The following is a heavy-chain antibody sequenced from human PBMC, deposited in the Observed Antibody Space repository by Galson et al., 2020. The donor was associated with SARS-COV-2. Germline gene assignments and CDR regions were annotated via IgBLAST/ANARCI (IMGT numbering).Heavy chain of an antibody. CDR2: ISGSGGST. D-gene: IGHD3-10*01. V-gene: IGHV3-23*01. CDR3: AKDTMVRGSGFDY. Sequence: GESLKISCAASGFTFASYAMSWVRQAPGKGLEWVSGISGSGGSTYYGDSVKGRFTISRDNSKNTLYLQMNSLRAEDTAVYYCAKDTMVRGSGFDYWGQGTLVTVSS. J-gene: IGHJ4*02. CDR1: GFTFASYA.